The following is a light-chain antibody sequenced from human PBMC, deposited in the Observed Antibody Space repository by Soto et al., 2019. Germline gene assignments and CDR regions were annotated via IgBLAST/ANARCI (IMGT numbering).Light chain of an antibody. CDR3: SSYTSRRTVI. Sequence: QSVLTQPAAGSGSPGQSITISCTGTSSDVGGYTFVSWYQHHPGKDPKLLIYEVSYRPSGVSDRFSGSKSGNTASLTISGLPAEDEGDFYCSSYTSRRTVIFGGGTKVTVL. V-gene: IGLV2-14*01. CDR2: EVS. CDR1: SSDVGGYTF. J-gene: IGLJ2*01.